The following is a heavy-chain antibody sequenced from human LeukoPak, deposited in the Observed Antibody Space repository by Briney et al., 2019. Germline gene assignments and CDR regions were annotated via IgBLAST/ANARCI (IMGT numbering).Heavy chain of an antibody. CDR3: ARGTYDSSGYYDY. CDR1: GYTFTSYG. V-gene: IGHV1-8*02. Sequence: ASVKVSCKASGYTFTSYGISWVRQAPGQGLEWMGWMNPNSGNTGYAQKFQGRVTMTRNTSISTAYMELSSLRSEDTAVYYCARGTYDSSGYYDYWGQGTLVTVSS. CDR2: MNPNSGNT. J-gene: IGHJ4*02. D-gene: IGHD3-22*01.